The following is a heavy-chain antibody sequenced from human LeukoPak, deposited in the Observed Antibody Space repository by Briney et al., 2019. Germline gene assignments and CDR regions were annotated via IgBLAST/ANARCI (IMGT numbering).Heavy chain of an antibody. V-gene: IGHV4-38-2*02. J-gene: IGHJ4*02. Sequence: SETLPLTRTVSGDSVTNDFFWGWVRQPPGKELEWIGSFCLGRDAYYRPSLKSRVTISVDTSKNQFSLNLNSVTAADTAVYYCARWASISRQPGGFFDHWGQGTLVTVSS. D-gene: IGHD3-16*01. CDR2: FCLGRDA. CDR3: ARWASISRQPGGFFDH. CDR1: GDSVTNDFF.